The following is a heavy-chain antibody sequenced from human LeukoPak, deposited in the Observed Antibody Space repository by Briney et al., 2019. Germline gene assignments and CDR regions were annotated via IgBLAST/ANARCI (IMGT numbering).Heavy chain of an antibody. V-gene: IGHV4-31*03. CDR2: IYYSGST. D-gene: IGHD6-13*01. CDR1: GGSICSGGYY. Sequence: SETLSLTCTVSGGSICSGGYYWSWIRQHPGKGLEWIGYIYYSGSTYYNPSLKSRVTIFVDTSKNQFPLKLSSVTAADTAVYYCARASAAGTHLDYWGQGTLVTVSS. CDR3: ARASAAGTHLDY. J-gene: IGHJ4*02.